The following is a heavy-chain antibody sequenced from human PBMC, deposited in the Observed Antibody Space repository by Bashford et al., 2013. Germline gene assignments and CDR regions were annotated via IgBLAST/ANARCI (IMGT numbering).Heavy chain of an antibody. CDR3: AKDRQVGSDAFEV. CDR2: ISYDGGHQ. D-gene: IGHD3-16*01. V-gene: IGHV3-30*18. J-gene: IGHJ3*01. Sequence: VRQAPGKGLQWMAVISYDGGHQYYTDSVKGRFIISRDNTKNTLYLQVNSLRPEDTAVYYCAKDRQVGSDAFEVWGQGTMVTVSS.